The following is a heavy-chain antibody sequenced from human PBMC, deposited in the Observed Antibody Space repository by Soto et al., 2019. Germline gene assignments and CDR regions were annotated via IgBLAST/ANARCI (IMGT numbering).Heavy chain of an antibody. V-gene: IGHV4-34*01. CDR3: ARAERDGMARGTHRKDFDY. CDR2: INHSGST. Sequence: SETLSLTCAVYGGSFSGYYWSWIRQPPGKGLEWIGEINHSGSTNYNPSLKSRVTISVDTSKNQFSLKLSSVTAADTAVYYCARAERDGMARGTHRKDFDYWGQGTLVTVSS. CDR1: GGSFSGYY. D-gene: IGHD3-10*01. J-gene: IGHJ4*02.